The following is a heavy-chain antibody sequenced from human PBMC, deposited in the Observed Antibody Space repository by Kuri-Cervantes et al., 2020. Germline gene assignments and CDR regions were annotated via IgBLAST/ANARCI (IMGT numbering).Heavy chain of an antibody. CDR3: SGGGY. CDR2: ISYSGDT. CDR1: GGSVRSNNYY. J-gene: IGHJ4*02. V-gene: IGHV4-61*01. Sequence: ESLKISCTVSGGSVRSNNYYWDWIRQPPGKGLEWIGEISYSGDTKYNPSLDSRVTISADTSKNQFSLKPTFVTAADTAMYFCSGGGYWGQGTLVTVSS.